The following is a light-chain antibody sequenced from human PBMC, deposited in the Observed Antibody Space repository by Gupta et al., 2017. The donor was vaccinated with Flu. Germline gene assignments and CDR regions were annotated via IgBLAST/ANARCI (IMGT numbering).Light chain of an antibody. J-gene: IGKJ2*01. V-gene: IGKV1-39*01. Sequence: PPSLSASGGDRVTISWRASQSISTYLKWYQQKPGKAPNLLIDAASSLQSGVPSRCSGSGSGTEFTLTISRLQPEDFATYYCQQSDRSPYTFGHGTTLDIK. CDR1: QSISTY. CDR3: QQSDRSPYT. CDR2: AAS.